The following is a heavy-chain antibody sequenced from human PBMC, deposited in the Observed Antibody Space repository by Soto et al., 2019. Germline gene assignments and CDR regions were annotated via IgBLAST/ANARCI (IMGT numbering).Heavy chain of an antibody. V-gene: IGHV3-7*05. D-gene: IGHD2-21*01. CDR1: GFSISNYW. J-gene: IGHJ5*02. Sequence: PGGSLRLSCAATGFSISNYWMSWVRQGPWKGPEWVANIKQDASEKYYVDSVKGRFTISRDNAENSLYLQMTSLRAEDTAVYHCARSLSAIPGESWGQGTLVTVSS. CDR3: ARSLSAIPGES. CDR2: IKQDASEK.